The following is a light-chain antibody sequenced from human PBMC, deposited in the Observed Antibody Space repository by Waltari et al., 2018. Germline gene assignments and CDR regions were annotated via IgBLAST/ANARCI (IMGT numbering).Light chain of an antibody. CDR1: NSDVGTYNY. CDR3: SSYAGSNTWV. CDR2: EVN. V-gene: IGLV2-8*01. J-gene: IGLJ3*02. Sequence: QSALTQPPSASGSPGQSVTISCTGTNSDVGTYNYVSWFQQHPGRAPKLLIYEVNKRPAGVPDRFSGSKSDNRASLTVSGLQADDEAVYHCSSYAGSNTWVFGGGTKLTVL.